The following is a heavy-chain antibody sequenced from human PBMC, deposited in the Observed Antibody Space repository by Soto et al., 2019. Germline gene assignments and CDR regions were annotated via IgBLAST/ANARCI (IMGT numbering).Heavy chain of an antibody. CDR2: IDPIDSYI. CDR3: ARRREGKRYGMEV. V-gene: IGHV5-10-1*01. Sequence: GESLKISCTGYGYDFTNYWINWVLQLPGKGLEWMGRIDPIDSYISYSPSFEGHVTISCDNYINTAYLQWSDLKASDSGTYFCARRREGKRYGMEVCRQRPTVTVSS. J-gene: IGHJ6*02. D-gene: IGHD3-10*01. CDR1: GYDFTNYW.